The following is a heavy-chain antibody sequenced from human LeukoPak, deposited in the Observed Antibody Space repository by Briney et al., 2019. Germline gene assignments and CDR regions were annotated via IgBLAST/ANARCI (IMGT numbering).Heavy chain of an antibody. CDR2: ISGSGGST. CDR3: AKEGYDSSGYYFDY. V-gene: IGHV3-23*01. CDR1: GFTFSSYA. D-gene: IGHD3-22*01. J-gene: IGHJ4*02. Sequence: PGGSLGLSCAASGFTFSSYAMSWVRQAPGKGLEWVSTISGSGGSTYYADSVKGRFTISRDNSKNTLYLQMNSLRAEDTAVYYCAKEGYDSSGYYFDYWGQGTLVTVSS.